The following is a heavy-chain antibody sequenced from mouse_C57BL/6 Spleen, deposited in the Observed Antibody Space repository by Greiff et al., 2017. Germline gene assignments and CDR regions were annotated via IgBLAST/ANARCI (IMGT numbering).Heavy chain of an antibody. CDR3: ARSPRSSLTYYAMDY. CDR2: IRNKANGYTT. J-gene: IGHJ4*01. CDR1: GFTFTDYY. Sequence: DVKLVESGGGLVQPGGSLSLSCAASGFTFTDYYMSWVRQPPGKALEWLGFIRNKANGYTTEYSASVKGRFTISRDNSQSILYLQMNALRAEDSATYYCARSPRSSLTYYAMDYWGQGTSVTVSS. D-gene: IGHD1-1*01. V-gene: IGHV7-3*01.